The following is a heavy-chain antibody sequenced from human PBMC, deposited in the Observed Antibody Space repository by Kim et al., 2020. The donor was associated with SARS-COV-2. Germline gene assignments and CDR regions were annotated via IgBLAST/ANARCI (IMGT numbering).Heavy chain of an antibody. Sequence: SETLSLTCTVSGASIGSHGYFWAWIRQPPGKGLEWIGSLSYSGRRYYNPSLERRVTTSLDTSKTQFSLRLTSVTAADTAVYRCARLYAFTGRYTAYYFD. V-gene: IGHV4-39*01. CDR3: ARLYAFTGRYTAYYFD. CDR2: LSYSGRR. D-gene: IGHD3-16*02. J-gene: IGHJ4*01. CDR1: GASIGSHGYF.